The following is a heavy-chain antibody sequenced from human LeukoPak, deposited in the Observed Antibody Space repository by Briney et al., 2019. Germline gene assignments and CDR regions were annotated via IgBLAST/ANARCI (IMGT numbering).Heavy chain of an antibody. CDR3: ARGRRKRWGSEIDY. Sequence: SESLSLTCAVYGVSFSGYYWSWIRQPPGKGLEWIGEISNSGTTNYNPSLMSRVTISVDTSTNHFSLKLSPVTAADTTVYYCARGRRKRWGSEIDYWGQGTLFTVSS. CDR1: GVSFSGYY. J-gene: IGHJ4*02. CDR2: ISNSGTT. V-gene: IGHV4-34*01. D-gene: IGHD4-23*01.